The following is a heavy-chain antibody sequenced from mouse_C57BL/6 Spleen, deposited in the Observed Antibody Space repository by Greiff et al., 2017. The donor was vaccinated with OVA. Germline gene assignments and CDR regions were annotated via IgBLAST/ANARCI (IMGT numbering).Heavy chain of an antibody. Sequence: EVQLQQSGPELVKPGASVKIPCKASGYTFTDYNMDWVKQSHGKSLEWIGDINPNNGGTIYNQKFKGKATLTVDKSSSTAYMELRSLTSEDTAVYYCALHYYGSSHYYFDYWGQGTTLTVSS. CDR1: GYTFTDYN. V-gene: IGHV1-18*01. CDR3: ALHYYGSSHYYFDY. CDR2: INPNNGGT. J-gene: IGHJ2*01. D-gene: IGHD1-1*01.